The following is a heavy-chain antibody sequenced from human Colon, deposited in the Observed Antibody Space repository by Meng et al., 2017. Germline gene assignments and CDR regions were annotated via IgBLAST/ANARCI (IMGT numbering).Heavy chain of an antibody. CDR2: ISADSSVK. CDR1: GFCFSTYS. J-gene: IGHJ5*02. Sequence: GKVVGSGGGVVKQGRSLRVSCVGTGFCFSTYSMHWVSQAQGKGLEWVAVISADSSVKLYGDSVKGRFTISRDNSRNTVYLQVDSLKPDDTAVYHCAREPFYRGWIDPWGQGTLVTVSS. CDR3: AREPFYRGWIDP. D-gene: IGHD2/OR15-2a*01. V-gene: IGHV3-30*04.